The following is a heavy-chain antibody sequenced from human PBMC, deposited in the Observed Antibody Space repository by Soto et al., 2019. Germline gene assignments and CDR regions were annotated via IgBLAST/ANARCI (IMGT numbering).Heavy chain of an antibody. D-gene: IGHD2-15*01. Sequence: EVQLLESGGGLVQPGWSLRLSCAASGFTFSSYAMSWVRQAPGKGLEWVSAISGSGGSTYYADSVKGRFTISRDNYKNTLYLEMNSLRAEDTAVDYCAKDLYCSGGSCYRPELDYWGQGTLVTVSS. CDR2: ISGSGGST. CDR3: AKDLYCSGGSCYRPELDY. J-gene: IGHJ4*02. CDR1: GFTFSSYA. V-gene: IGHV3-23*01.